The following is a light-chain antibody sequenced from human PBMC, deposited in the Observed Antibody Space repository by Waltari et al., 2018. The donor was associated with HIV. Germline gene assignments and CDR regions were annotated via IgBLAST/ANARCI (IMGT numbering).Light chain of an antibody. J-gene: IGLJ3*02. CDR3: QAWDSSTVV. CDR1: KLGDKY. Sequence: SYELTQPPSVSVSPGQTASIACSGDKLGDKYACWYQQRPGQSPVLVIYQDNKRPSGIPERISGSNSGNTATLTISWTQAMDEADYYCQAWDSSTVVFGGGTKLTVL. V-gene: IGLV3-1*01. CDR2: QDN.